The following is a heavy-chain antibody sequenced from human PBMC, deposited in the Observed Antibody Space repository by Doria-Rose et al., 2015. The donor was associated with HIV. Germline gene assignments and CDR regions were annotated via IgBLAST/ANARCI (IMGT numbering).Heavy chain of an antibody. V-gene: IGHV4-34*01. CDR3: TRGVRQLVYYYYMDV. D-gene: IGHD3-10*01. CDR1: GGSFSGYY. Sequence: QVQLQQWGAGLLRPSETLSLTCAVYGGSFSGYYWTWIRQPPGKGLEWVGEINYSGTTRYNPSLKRRATISVDTSKNQFSLNLTSVTAADTAVYYCTRGVRQLVYYYYMDVWAKGTKVTV. J-gene: IGHJ6*03. CDR2: INYSGTT.